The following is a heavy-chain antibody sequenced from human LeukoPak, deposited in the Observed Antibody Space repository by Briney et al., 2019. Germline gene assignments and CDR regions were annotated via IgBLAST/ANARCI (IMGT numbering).Heavy chain of an antibody. CDR1: GFTFSSYA. CDR3: ASSPSQAYSSSWHGWDYYYGMDV. V-gene: IGHV3-7*01. D-gene: IGHD6-13*01. J-gene: IGHJ6*02. Sequence: EGSLRLSCAASGFTFSSYAMSWVRQAPGKGLEWVANIKQDGSEKYYVDSVKGRFTISRDNAKNSLYLQMNSLRAEDTAVYYCASSPSQAYSSSWHGWDYYYGMDVWGQGTTVTVSS. CDR2: IKQDGSEK.